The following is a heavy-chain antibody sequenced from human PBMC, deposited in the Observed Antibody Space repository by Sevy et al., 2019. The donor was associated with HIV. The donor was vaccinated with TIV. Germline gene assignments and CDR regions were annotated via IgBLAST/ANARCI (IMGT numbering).Heavy chain of an antibody. CDR2: TSYDGSHK. V-gene: IGHV3-30*04. CDR1: GFIFSNFA. J-gene: IGHJ1*01. CDR3: ARVENDDEFFQY. Sequence: GGSLRLSCTVSGFIFSNFAMHWVRQAPGKGLEWVAVTSYDGSHKYYADSVKGRFIVSRDNSRNILSLEMSSLTRDDTAVYYCARVENDDEFFQYWGQGTLVTVSS. D-gene: IGHD2-15*01.